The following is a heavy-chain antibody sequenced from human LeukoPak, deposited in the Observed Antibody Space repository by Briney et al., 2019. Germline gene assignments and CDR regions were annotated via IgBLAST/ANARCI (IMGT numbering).Heavy chain of an antibody. CDR3: ARQGAYCGGDCYSLFDY. D-gene: IGHD2-21*01. J-gene: IGHJ4*02. CDR2: IYHSGGT. CDR1: GYSLSSGYY. V-gene: IGHV4-38-2*01. Sequence: SETLSLTCAVSGYSLSSGYYWGWIRQPPGKGLEWIGSIYHSGGTYYNPSLKSRVTISVDTSKNQFSLKLSSVTAADTAVYYCARQGAYCGGDCYSLFDYWGQGTLVTVSS.